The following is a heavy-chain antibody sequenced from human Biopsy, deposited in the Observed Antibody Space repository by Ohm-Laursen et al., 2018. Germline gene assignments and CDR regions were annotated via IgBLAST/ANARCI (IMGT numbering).Heavy chain of an antibody. V-gene: IGHV3-15*01. J-gene: IGHJ6*02. CDR1: GLTFSNTF. CDR3: TTAIRWEPFYGMDV. Sequence: SLRLSCAASGLTFSNTFLTWVRQAPGKGLEWAGRIKSKGDGGTVNYGAPVKGRFTISRDDSKNTMYLEMNSLKIEDTAVYFCTTAIRWEPFYGMDVWGQGTTVTVSS. D-gene: IGHD1-26*01. CDR2: IKSKGDGGTV.